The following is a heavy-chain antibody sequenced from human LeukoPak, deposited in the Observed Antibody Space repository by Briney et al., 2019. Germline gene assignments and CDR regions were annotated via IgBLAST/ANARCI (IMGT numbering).Heavy chain of an antibody. Sequence: PSETLSLTCTVSGGSISSYYWSWIRQPPGKGLEWIGYIYYSGSTNYNPSLKSRVTISVDTSKNQFSLKLSSVTAADTAVYYCARSYLIQLWWDYWGQGTLVTVSS. D-gene: IGHD5-18*01. CDR3: ARSYLIQLWWDY. V-gene: IGHV4-59*01. CDR2: IYYSGST. CDR1: GGSISSYY. J-gene: IGHJ4*02.